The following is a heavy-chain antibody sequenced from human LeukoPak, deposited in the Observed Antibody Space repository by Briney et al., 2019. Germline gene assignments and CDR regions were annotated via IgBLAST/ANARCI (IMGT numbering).Heavy chain of an antibody. V-gene: IGHV1-46*01. D-gene: IGHD3-22*01. CDR1: GYTFTSYY. Sequence: ASLKVSCKASGYTFTSYYMHWVRQAPGQGLEWMGIINPSGGSTIYAQKFQGRVTMTRDTTTSTVYMQLSSLRSEGTAVYYCARGYYDSSGYYYPSWGVGQWGQGTLVTVSS. CDR2: INPSGGST. CDR3: ARGYYDSSGYYYPSWGVGQ. J-gene: IGHJ4*02.